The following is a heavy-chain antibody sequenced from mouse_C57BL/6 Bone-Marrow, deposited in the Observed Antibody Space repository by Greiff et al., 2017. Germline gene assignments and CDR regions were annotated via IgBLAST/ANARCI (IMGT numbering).Heavy chain of an antibody. V-gene: IGHV5-17*01. D-gene: IGHD4-1*01. CDR1: GFTFSDYG. Sequence: DVKLVESGGGLVKPGGSLKLSCAASGFTFSDYGMHWVRQAPEKGLEWVAYISNGSSTIYYADTVKGRFTISRDNAKNTLFLQMTSLRSEDTAMYCCTRPLGVYYYSMDYWGPGTSVTVSS. CDR2: ISNGSSTI. CDR3: TRPLGVYYYSMDY. J-gene: IGHJ4*01.